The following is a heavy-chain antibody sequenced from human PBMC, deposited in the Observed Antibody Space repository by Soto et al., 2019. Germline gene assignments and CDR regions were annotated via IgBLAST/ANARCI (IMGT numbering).Heavy chain of an antibody. J-gene: IGHJ6*02. D-gene: IGHD2-2*01. Sequence: QVQLVQSGAEVKKPGSSVKVSCKASGGTFSSYAISWVRQAPGQGLEWMGGIIPISGTANYAQKFQGRVTITADESTSTAYMELSSLRSEDTAVYYCARSQGSSTSLEIYYYYYYGMDVWGQGNTVTVPS. CDR2: IIPISGTA. CDR1: GGTFSSYA. CDR3: ARSQGSSTSLEIYYYYYYGMDV. V-gene: IGHV1-69*01.